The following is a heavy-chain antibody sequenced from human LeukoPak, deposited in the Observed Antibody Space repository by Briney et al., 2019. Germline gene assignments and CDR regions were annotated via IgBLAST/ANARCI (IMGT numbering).Heavy chain of an antibody. CDR2: INPNSGGT. CDR1: GYTFTSYY. V-gene: IGHV1-2*02. CDR3: ARETGVVPAAKSFDP. J-gene: IGHJ5*02. Sequence: ASVKVSCKASGYTFTSYYMHWVRQAPRQGLEWMGWINPNSGGTNYAQKFQGRVTMTRNTSISTAYMELSRLRSDDTAVYYCARETGVVPAAKSFDPWGQGTLVTVSS. D-gene: IGHD2-2*01.